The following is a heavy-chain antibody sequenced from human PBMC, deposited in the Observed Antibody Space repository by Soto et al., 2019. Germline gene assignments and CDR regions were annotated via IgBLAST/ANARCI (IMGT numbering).Heavy chain of an antibody. J-gene: IGHJ6*02. D-gene: IGHD3-3*02. CDR1: GGSISSGDYY. V-gene: IGHV4-31*03. Sequence: QVQLQESGPGLVKPSQTLSLTCTVSGGSISSGDYYWIWIRQHPGKGLEWIGYIYYSGSTYYNPSLKSRVTISVDTSRNQCSLKLSSVTAPDTPVYYCARAPLISIFFAYGMDVWGQGTTVTVSS. CDR2: IYYSGST. CDR3: ARAPLISIFFAYGMDV.